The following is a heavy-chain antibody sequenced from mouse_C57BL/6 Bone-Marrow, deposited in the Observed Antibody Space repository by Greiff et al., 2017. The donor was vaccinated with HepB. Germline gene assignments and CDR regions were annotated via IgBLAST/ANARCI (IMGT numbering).Heavy chain of an antibody. J-gene: IGHJ2*01. CDR3: TSMVTTPGLYYFDY. V-gene: IGHV6-6*01. Sequence: EVQRVESGGGLVQPGGSMKLSCAASGFTFSDAWMDWVRQSPEKGLEWVAEIRNKANNHATYYADSVKGRFTISRDDSKSSVYLQMNSLRAEDTGIYYCTSMVTTPGLYYFDYWGQGTTLTVSS. CDR2: IRNKANNHAT. D-gene: IGHD2-3*01. CDR1: GFTFSDAW.